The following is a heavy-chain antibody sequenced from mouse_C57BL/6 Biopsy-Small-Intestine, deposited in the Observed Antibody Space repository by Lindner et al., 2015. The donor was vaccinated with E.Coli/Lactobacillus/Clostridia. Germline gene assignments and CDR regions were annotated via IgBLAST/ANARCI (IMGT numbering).Heavy chain of an antibody. CDR1: GYTFTDYE. CDR2: IDPETGGT. D-gene: IGHD2-4*01. Sequence: VQLQESGAELVRPGASVTLSCKASGYTFTDYEMHWVKQTPVHGLEWIGAIDPETGGTAYNQKFKGKAILTADKSSSTAYMELRSLTSEDSAVYYCTRRGDYDGYYYAMDYWGQGTSVTVSS. J-gene: IGHJ4*01. CDR3: TRRGDYDGYYYAMDY. V-gene: IGHV1-15*01.